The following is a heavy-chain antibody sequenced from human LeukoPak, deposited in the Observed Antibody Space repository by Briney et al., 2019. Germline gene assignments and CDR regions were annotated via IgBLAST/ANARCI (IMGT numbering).Heavy chain of an antibody. CDR1: GYTFTSYD. J-gene: IGHJ5*02. CDR3: TKASLAFGTKYFDP. V-gene: IGHV1-8*02. Sequence: ASVKVSCKASGYTFTSYDINWVGQATGQGLEWMGWMNPNSGNTGYAQKFQGRVTMTRVTSITTAYMELRSLRSDDTAVYYCTKASLAFGTKYFDPWGQGTLVTVSS. CDR2: MNPNSGNT. D-gene: IGHD3-10*01.